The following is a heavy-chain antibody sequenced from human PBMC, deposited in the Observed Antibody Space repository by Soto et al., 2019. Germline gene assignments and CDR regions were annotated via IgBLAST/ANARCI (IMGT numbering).Heavy chain of an antibody. Sequence: QLQLQESGPGLVKPSETLSLTCTVSGGSISSSSYYWGWIRQPPGKGLEWIGSIYYSGSTYYNPSLKSRVTISVDTSKNQFSLKLSSVTAADTAVYYCARHSYYDFWSGYQVNWFDPWCQGTLVTVSS. CDR2: IYYSGST. D-gene: IGHD3-3*01. V-gene: IGHV4-39*01. J-gene: IGHJ5*02. CDR3: ARHSYYDFWSGYQVNWFDP. CDR1: GGSISSSSYY.